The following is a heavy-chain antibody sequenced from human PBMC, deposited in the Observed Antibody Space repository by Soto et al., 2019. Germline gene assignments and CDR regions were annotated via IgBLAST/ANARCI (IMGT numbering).Heavy chain of an antibody. CDR1: GFTFDDYA. V-gene: IGHV3-43*02. J-gene: IGHJ6*02. CDR3: ASKGGSGYDYYYYGMDV. D-gene: IGHD5-12*01. Sequence: GGSLRLSCAASGFTFDDYAMHWVRQAPGKGLEWVSLISGDGGSTYYADSVKGRFTISRDNSKNSLYLQMNSLRTEDTALYYCASKGGSGYDYYYYGMDVGGQGTTVTVSS. CDR2: ISGDGGST.